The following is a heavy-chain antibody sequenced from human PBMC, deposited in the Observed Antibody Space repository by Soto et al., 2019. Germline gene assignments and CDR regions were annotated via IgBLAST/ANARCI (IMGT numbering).Heavy chain of an antibody. CDR1: GYIFTSYG. J-gene: IGHJ6*02. D-gene: IGHD3-16*01. CDR3: ARMGDVPYDYDGMDV. Sequence: QVQLVQSGAEVKKPGASVKVSCKASGYIFTSYGVSWVRQAPGQGLEWLGWINGYNGNTNYGQNFQGRVTMTTDTSTSTAYMELRSLRSDDTAVYYCARMGDVPYDYDGMDVWGQGTTVIVSS. V-gene: IGHV1-18*01. CDR2: INGYNGNT.